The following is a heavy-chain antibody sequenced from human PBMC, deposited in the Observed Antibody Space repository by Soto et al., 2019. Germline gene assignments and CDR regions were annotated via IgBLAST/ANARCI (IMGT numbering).Heavy chain of an antibody. V-gene: IGHV1-2*02. CDR1: GDTFTANY. CDR2: INPKSGGK. CDR3: ARDLAKGGGIAGFDY. D-gene: IGHD1-26*01. Sequence: QVQLVQSGAEVKKPGASVKVSCKASGDTFTANYIHWVRQAPGQGFEWMGWINPKSGGKKYPQKFQGSVTMTRATSLSTVYMTLTRLTSDDTAVYYCARDLAKGGGIAGFDYWGHVTLGTVSS. J-gene: IGHJ4*01.